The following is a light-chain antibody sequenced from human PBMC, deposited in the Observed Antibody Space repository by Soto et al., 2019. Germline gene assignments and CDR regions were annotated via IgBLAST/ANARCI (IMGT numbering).Light chain of an antibody. J-gene: IGKJ5*01. CDR1: QVISNW. V-gene: IGKV1-12*01. CDR2: DAS. Sequence: DIQMTQSPSSVSASVGDRVTITCRASQVISNWLAWYQQKPGKAPKFLIYDASSLHSGVPSRFSGSGSGTNFTLTISSLQPEDFATYYCQQAYSFPITFGQGTRLEIK. CDR3: QQAYSFPIT.